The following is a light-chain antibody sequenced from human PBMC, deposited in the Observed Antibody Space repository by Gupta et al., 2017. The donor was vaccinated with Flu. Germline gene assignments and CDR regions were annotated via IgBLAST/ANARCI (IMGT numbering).Light chain of an antibody. CDR3: QQYGSSPQT. J-gene: IGKJ1*01. CDR2: GAS. V-gene: IGKV3-20*01. CDR1: QSVSSSY. Sequence: GSLSLSPGERATLSCRASQSVSSSYLAWYQQKPGQAPRLLIYGASSRATGIPDRFSGSGSGTDFTLTISRLEPEDFAVYYCQQYGSSPQTFGQGTKVEIK.